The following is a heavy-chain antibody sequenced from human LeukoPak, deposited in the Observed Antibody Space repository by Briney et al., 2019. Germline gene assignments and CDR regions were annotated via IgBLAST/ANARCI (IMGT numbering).Heavy chain of an antibody. V-gene: IGHV1-18*01. CDR1: GYTFTSYG. CDR2: ISAYNGNT. CDR3: ARVVSSSGWYGGNYYYYYMDV. Sequence: ASVKVSCKASGYTFTSYGISWVRQAPGQGLEWMGWISAYNGNTNYAQRLQGRVTMTTDTSTSTAYMELRSLRSDDTAVYYCARVVSSSGWYGGNYYYYYMDVWGKGTTVTISS. J-gene: IGHJ6*03. D-gene: IGHD6-19*01.